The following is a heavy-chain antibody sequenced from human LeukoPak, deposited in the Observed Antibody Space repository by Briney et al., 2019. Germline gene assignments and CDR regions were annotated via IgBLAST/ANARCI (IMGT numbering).Heavy chain of an antibody. Sequence: PSETLSLTCTVSGGSINSYYWSWIRQSPGKGLEWIGYIYDRESINYNPSLESRVTISVDTSKNQFSLKLSSVTAADTAVYYCAGGVMVRGVVSSYWGQGTLVTVSS. CDR3: AGGVMVRGVVSSY. D-gene: IGHD3-10*01. J-gene: IGHJ4*02. CDR2: IYDRESI. CDR1: GGSINSYY. V-gene: IGHV4-59*01.